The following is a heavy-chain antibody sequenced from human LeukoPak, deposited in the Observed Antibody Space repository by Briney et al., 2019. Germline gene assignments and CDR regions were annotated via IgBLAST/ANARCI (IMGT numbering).Heavy chain of an antibody. CDR3: ARGFSGSYRTLDY. Sequence: PGGSLRLSCAASGFTFSDYYLSWIRQAPGKGLEWVSYISGISSYTNYADSVKGRFTISRDNAKNSLYLQMNSLRAEDTAVYYCARGFSGSYRTLDYWGQGTLVTVSS. CDR2: ISGISSYT. J-gene: IGHJ4*02. V-gene: IGHV3-11*06. D-gene: IGHD1-26*01. CDR1: GFTFSDYY.